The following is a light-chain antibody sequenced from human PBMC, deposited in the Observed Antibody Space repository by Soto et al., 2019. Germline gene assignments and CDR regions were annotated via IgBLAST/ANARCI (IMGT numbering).Light chain of an antibody. Sequence: EIVMTQSPGTLSVSPGETATVSCRASQSVSDNLAWYHQKPGQAPRLLLYDASTRATGIPARFSGSGSGTEFTLTISSLQSEDCAVYYCQQYHQWPYTFGQGTKLEIK. CDR1: QSVSDN. CDR3: QQYHQWPYT. J-gene: IGKJ2*01. CDR2: DAS. V-gene: IGKV3-15*01.